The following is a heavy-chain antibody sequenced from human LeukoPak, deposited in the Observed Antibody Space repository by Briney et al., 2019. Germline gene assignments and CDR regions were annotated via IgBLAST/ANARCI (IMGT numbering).Heavy chain of an antibody. J-gene: IGHJ4*02. CDR2: ISAYNGNT. CDR3: ARDHMTTVTTGY. D-gene: IGHD4-17*01. CDR1: GYTFTSYG. V-gene: IGHV1-18*01. Sequence: ASVKVSCKVSGYTFTSYGISWVRQAPGQGLEWMGWISAYNGNTNYAQKLQGRVTMTTDTSTSTAYMELRSLRSDDTAVYYCARDHMTTVTTGYWGQGTLVTVSS.